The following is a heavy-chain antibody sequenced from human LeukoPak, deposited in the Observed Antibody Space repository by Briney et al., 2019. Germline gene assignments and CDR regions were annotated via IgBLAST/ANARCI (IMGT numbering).Heavy chain of an antibody. CDR2: MNPNSGNT. V-gene: IGHV1-8*01. J-gene: IGHJ6*03. CDR1: GYTFTSYD. D-gene: IGHD3-10*01. Sequence: ASVKVSCKASGYTFTSYDINWVRQATGQGVEWMGWMNPNSGNTGYAQKFQGRVTMTRNTSISTAYMELSSLRSEDTAVYYCARGAYYYGSGSYYRGPYYYMDVWGKGTTVTVSS. CDR3: ARGAYYYGSGSYYRGPYYYMDV.